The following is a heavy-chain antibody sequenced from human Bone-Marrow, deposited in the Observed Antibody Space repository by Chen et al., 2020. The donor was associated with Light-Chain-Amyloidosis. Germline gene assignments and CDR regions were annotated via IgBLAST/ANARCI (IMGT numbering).Heavy chain of an antibody. CDR1: GIKLDSFV. CDR2: ISWNSRWI. J-gene: IGHJ6*01. D-gene: IGHD1-1*01. CDR3: SKDRGAEFGGGHDNYGMDG. V-gene: IGHV3-9*01. Sequence: EAQLAESGGGLVQPGGSLRLACAGAGIKLDSFVMHWVRQAPGRGLEWVSGISWNSRWIGYAESVKGRFTISRDNAQHSLYLQLNNLRVEDTALYCCSKDRGAEFGGGHDNYGMDGWGRGTTVTVSS.